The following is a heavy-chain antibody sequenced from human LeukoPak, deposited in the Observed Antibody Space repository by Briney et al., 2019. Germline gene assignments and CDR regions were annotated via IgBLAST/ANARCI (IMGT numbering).Heavy chain of an antibody. CDR2: IYYSGST. Sequence: SETLSLTCTVSGGSISSSSYYWGWIRQPPGKGLEWIGSIYYSGSTYYNPSLKSRVTISVDTSKNQFSLKLSSVTAADTAVYYCARRFGELYYYYGMDVWGQGTTVTVSS. CDR3: ARRFGELYYYYGMDV. CDR1: GGSISSSSYY. D-gene: IGHD3-10*01. V-gene: IGHV4-39*01. J-gene: IGHJ6*02.